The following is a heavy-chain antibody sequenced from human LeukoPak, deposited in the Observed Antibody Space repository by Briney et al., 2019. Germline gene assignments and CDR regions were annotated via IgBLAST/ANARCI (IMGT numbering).Heavy chain of an antibody. V-gene: IGHV4-61*01. D-gene: IGHD3-10*01. CDR3: ARAPITMVRGVIPFDY. J-gene: IGHJ4*02. CDR1: SGSVSSGNYY. Sequence: SETLSLTCTVSSGSVSSGNYYWSWIRQPPGKGLEWIGYVYYSGSTNYNPSLKSRVTISVDTSKNQFSLKLSSVTAADTAVYYCARAPITMVRGVIPFDYWGQGTLVTVSS. CDR2: VYYSGST.